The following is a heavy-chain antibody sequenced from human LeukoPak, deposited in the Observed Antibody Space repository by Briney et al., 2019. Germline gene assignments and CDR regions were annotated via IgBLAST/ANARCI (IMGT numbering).Heavy chain of an antibody. Sequence: GGSLRLSCAASGFTFSSYWMSWVRQAPGKGLEWVANIKQDGSEKYYVDSVKGRFTISRDNAKNSLYLQMNSLRAEDTAVYYCARDGDFWFYGYSPSDYWGQGTLVTVSS. CDR2: IKQDGSEK. CDR1: GFTFSSYW. J-gene: IGHJ4*02. D-gene: IGHD3-3*01. V-gene: IGHV3-7*01. CDR3: ARDGDFWFYGYSPSDY.